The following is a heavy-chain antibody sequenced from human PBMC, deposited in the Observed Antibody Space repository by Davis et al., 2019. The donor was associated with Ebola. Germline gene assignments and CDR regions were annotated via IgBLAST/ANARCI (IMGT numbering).Heavy chain of an antibody. CDR1: GFTFSSYA. J-gene: IGHJ4*02. D-gene: IGHD6-13*01. CDR2: ICGSGGST. V-gene: IGHV3-23*01. Sequence: GGSLRLSCAASGFTFSSYAMSWVRQAPGKGLEWVSTICGSGGSTYYADSVKGRFTISRDDSKNTLYLQMNSLRGDDTAIYYCAKDPWEQQLAPLDYWGQGTLVTVSS. CDR3: AKDPWEQQLAPLDY.